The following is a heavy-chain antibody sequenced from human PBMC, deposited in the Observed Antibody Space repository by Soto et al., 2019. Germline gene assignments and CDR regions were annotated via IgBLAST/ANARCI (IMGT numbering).Heavy chain of an antibody. J-gene: IGHJ6*03. V-gene: IGHV4-39*01. CDR1: GCSISSSSYY. D-gene: IGHD4-17*01. CDR3: ARHATSDYGVYVSDYYYYYLAV. Sequence: PSETLSLTCTVSGCSISSSSYYWCWILQPPGKGLEWIGSIYYSGSTYYNPSLKSRVTISVDTSKNQFSLKLSSVTAADTAVYYCARHATSDYGVYVSDYYYYYLAVWGQGTTVPVSS. CDR2: IYYSGST.